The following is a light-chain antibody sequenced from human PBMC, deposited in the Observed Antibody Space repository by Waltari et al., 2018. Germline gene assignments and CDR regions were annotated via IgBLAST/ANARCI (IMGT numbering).Light chain of an antibody. V-gene: IGKV1D-12*01. Sequence: DIQMTQYPSSVSASVGDRVTITCRASQGISNCLAWYQQEPGTATKPLICAASRLQSGVPSRFSGRGSETDFNLTSSSLQPEDLAIYYCQQANSVPPAFGGGTKVEIK. CDR1: QGISNC. CDR2: AAS. J-gene: IGKJ4*01. CDR3: QQANSVPPA.